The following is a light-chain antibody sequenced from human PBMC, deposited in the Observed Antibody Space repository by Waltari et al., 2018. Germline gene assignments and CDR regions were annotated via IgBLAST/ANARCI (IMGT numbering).Light chain of an antibody. V-gene: IGKV4-1*01. J-gene: IGKJ2*01. Sequence: DIVMTQSPDSLAVSLGERVTITCRSSQNLLYNSDNKNYLAWFQQKPGQPPKLLIYWASPRESGVPDRFSGSGSGTEFTLTISSLQAADVAVYYCQQCYSTPYTFGQGTKLEIK. CDR2: WAS. CDR1: QNLLYNSDNKNY. CDR3: QQCYSTPYT.